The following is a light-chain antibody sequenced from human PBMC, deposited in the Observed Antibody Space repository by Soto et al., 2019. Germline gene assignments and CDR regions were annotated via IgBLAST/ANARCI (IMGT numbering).Light chain of an antibody. CDR2: AAS. CDR1: QSISNY. CDR3: QQSYGTPLT. V-gene: IGKV1-39*01. J-gene: IGKJ4*01. Sequence: DLEMTQSPSSLSASVGDIVTIACRASQSISNYLNWYQHKPGKVPKLLIYAASSLQSGVPTRFSGSGSGTDFTLTINSLQPEDFATYYCQQSYGTPLTFGEGTKIEIK.